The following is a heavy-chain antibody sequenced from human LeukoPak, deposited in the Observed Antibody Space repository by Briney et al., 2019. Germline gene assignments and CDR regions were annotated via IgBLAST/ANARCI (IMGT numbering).Heavy chain of an antibody. CDR3: ARDPRLVFSYFDY. V-gene: IGHV3-30*02. Sequence: PGRSLRLSCAASGFTFSSYGMHWVRQAPGKGLEWVAFIRYDGSNKYYADSVKGRFTISRDNSKNTLYLQMNSLRAEDTAVYYCARDPRLVFSYFDYWGQGTLVTVSS. CDR1: GFTFSSYG. J-gene: IGHJ4*02. D-gene: IGHD2-21*01. CDR2: IRYDGSNK.